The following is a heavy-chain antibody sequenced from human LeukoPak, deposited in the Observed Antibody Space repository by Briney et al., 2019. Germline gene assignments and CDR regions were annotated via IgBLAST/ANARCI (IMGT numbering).Heavy chain of an antibody. V-gene: IGHV3-21*01. CDR3: GRDEYSGSYYPAEYFRH. D-gene: IGHD1-26*01. CDR1: GFTFSSYS. Sequence: GGSLRLSCAASGFTFSSYSMNWVRQAPGKGLEWVSSISSSSSYIYYADSVKGRFTISRDNAKNSLYLQMNSLRAEDTAVYYCGRDEYSGSYYPAEYFRHWGQGPLVTVPS. CDR2: ISSSSSYI. J-gene: IGHJ1*01.